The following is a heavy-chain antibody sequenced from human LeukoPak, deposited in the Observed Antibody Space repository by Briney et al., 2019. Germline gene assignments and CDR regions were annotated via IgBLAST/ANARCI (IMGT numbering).Heavy chain of an antibody. V-gene: IGHV1-69*13. CDR3: ARSYCSGGSCYGGVLNWSDP. J-gene: IGHJ5*02. CDR2: IIPIFGTA. D-gene: IGHD2-15*01. CDR1: GGTFSSYA. Sequence: SVKVSCKASGGTFSSYAISWVRQAPGQGLEWMGGIIPIFGTANYAQKFQGRVTITADESTSTAYMELSSLRSEDTAVYYCARSYCSGGSCYGGVLNWSDPWGQGTLVTVSS.